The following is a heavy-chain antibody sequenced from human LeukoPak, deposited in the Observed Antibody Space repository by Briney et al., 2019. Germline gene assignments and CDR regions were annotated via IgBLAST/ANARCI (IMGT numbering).Heavy chain of an antibody. J-gene: IGHJ5*02. V-gene: IGHV1-69*13. CDR1: GGTFSSYA. CDR2: IIPIFGTA. Sequence: SVKVSCKASGGTFSSYAISWVRQAPGQGLEWMGGIIPIFGTANYAQKFQGRVTITADESTSTAYMELSSLRSEDTAVYYCARGLGYCSSTSCYSWFDPWGQGTLVTVSS. CDR3: ARGLGYCSSTSCYSWFDP. D-gene: IGHD2-2*01.